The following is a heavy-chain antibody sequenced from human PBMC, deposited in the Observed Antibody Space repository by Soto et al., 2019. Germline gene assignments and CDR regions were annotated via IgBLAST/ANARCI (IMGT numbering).Heavy chain of an antibody. J-gene: IGHJ6*02. CDR1: GFTFSSYW. Sequence: EVQLVESGGGLVQPGGSLRLSCAASGFTFSSYWMSWVRQAPGKGLEWVANIKQDGSEKYYVDSVKGRFTISRDNAKNSLYMQMNGLRAEDTAVYYWARDGGDIVATMRPLYYYGMDVWGQGTTVTVSS. CDR2: IKQDGSEK. V-gene: IGHV3-7*05. CDR3: ARDGGDIVATMRPLYYYGMDV. D-gene: IGHD5-12*01.